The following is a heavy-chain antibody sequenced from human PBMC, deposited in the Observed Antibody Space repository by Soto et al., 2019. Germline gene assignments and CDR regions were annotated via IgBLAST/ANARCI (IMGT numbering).Heavy chain of an antibody. D-gene: IGHD1-26*01. Sequence: QEQLVQSGAEVKKPGSSVKVSCKASGDTFSSFAISWVRQAPGQGLDWMGGIIPFFNTSNYAQRFQGRVTITADASTSTAYMELSSLRSEDTAMYYCARESAYGGNPLAFDNWGQGTLVTVSS. J-gene: IGHJ4*02. CDR3: ARESAYGGNPLAFDN. CDR2: IIPFFNTS. V-gene: IGHV1-69*01. CDR1: GDTFSSFA.